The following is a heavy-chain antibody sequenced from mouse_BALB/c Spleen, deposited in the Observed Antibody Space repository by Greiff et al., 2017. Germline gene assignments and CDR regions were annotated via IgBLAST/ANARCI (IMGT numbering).Heavy chain of an antibody. CDR1: GFTFTDYY. J-gene: IGHJ3*01. CDR2: IRNKANGYTT. Sequence: EVKLVESGGGLVQPGGSLRLSCATSGFTFTDYYMSWVRQPPGKALEWLGFIRNKANGYTTEYSASVKGRFTISRDNSQSILYLQMNTLRAEDSATYYCARDKYRYDEDPFAYWGQGTLVTVSA. D-gene: IGHD2-14*01. CDR3: ARDKYRYDEDPFAY. V-gene: IGHV7-3*02.